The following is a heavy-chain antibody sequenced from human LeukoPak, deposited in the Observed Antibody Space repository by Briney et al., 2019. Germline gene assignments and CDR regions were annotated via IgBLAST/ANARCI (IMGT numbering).Heavy chain of an antibody. V-gene: IGHV3-20*04. D-gene: IGHD3-10*01. CDR3: ARDREWFGDHYYYMDV. CDR2: INWNGGST. J-gene: IGHJ6*03. CDR1: GFTFYDYG. Sequence: PGGSLRLSCAASGFTFYDYGMSWVRQAPGKGLEWVSGINWNGGSTGYADSAKGRFTISRDNAKNSLYLQMNSLRAEDTALYYCARDREWFGDHYYYMDVWGKGTTVTVSS.